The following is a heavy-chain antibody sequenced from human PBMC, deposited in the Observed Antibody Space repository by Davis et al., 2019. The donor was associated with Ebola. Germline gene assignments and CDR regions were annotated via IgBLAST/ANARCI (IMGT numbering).Heavy chain of an antibody. CDR3: ARAPTTVTSNWFDP. CDR1: GAAITSYY. J-gene: IGHJ5*02. Sequence: MPSETLSLTCTVSGAAITSYYWSWIRQPPGKGLEYIGYVHYSGSSNYNPNLKSRVTMSTDTSKMQFSLKLSSVTAADTAVYYCARAPTTVTSNWFDPWGQGTLVTVSS. CDR2: VHYSGSS. V-gene: IGHV4-59*01. D-gene: IGHD4-17*01.